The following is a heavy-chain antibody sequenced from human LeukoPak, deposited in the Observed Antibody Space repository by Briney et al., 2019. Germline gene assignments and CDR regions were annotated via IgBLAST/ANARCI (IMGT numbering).Heavy chain of an antibody. J-gene: IGHJ4*02. V-gene: IGHV6-1*01. CDR3: AREELGFDH. CDR1: GDSVSSNSAA. D-gene: IGHD3-16*01. Sequence: SQTLSLTCAISGDSVSSNSAAWTWIRQSPSRGLEWLGRTYYRSTWYYEYSVSVESRITINPETSKNQFSLQVNSVSPEDTAEYYCAREELGFDHWGQGTLVTVSS. CDR2: TYYRSTWYY.